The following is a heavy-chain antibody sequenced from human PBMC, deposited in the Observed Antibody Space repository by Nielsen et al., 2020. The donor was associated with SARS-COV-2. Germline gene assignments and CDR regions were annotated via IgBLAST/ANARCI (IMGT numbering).Heavy chain of an antibody. J-gene: IGHJ4*02. D-gene: IGHD3-10*01. Sequence: WVRQAPGQGLEWMGGIIPILGSTYYALQFQGRLTISADESTTTAYIELSSLTSGDTAVYYCARIIDDVVPGSGSEPFDYWGQGTLVTVSS. CDR3: ARIIDDVVPGSGSEPFDY. V-gene: IGHV1-69*01. CDR2: IIPILGST.